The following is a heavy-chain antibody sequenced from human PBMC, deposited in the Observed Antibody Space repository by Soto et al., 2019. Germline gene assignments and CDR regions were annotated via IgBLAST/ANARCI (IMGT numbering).Heavy chain of an antibody. Sequence: GGSLRLSCAASGFTFSSYDMHWVRQATGKGLEWVSAIGTAGDKDYPGSVKGRFTIARENAKNSLYLQMNSLRAGDTAVYYCARGRHHQGMDVWGQGTTVTVSS. CDR1: GFTFSSYD. J-gene: IGHJ6*02. V-gene: IGHV3-13*01. CDR2: IGTAGDK. CDR3: ARGRHHQGMDV. D-gene: IGHD2-2*01.